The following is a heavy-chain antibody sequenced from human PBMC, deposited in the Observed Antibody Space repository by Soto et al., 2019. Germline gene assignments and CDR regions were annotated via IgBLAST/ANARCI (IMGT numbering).Heavy chain of an antibody. D-gene: IGHD2-15*01. J-gene: IGHJ5*02. Sequence: GGSLRLSCAGSGFNFGDSYMSWIRQAPGKGLEWLSYISPGSRYPAYADSVKGRFTISRDNAKRSLFLQMMSLTAEDTAIYYCVRGGGGGLFDPWGQGTMVTVSS. CDR3: VRGGGGGLFDP. V-gene: IGHV3-11*06. CDR1: GFNFGDSY. CDR2: ISPGSRYP.